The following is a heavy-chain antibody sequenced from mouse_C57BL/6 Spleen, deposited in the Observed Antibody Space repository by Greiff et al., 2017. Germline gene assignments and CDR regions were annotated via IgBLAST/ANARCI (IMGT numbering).Heavy chain of an antibody. Sequence: QVQLQQPGAELVKPGASVKLSCKASGYTFTSYWMQWVKQRPGQGLEWIGEIDPSDSYTNYNQKFKGKATLTVDTSSSTAYMQLSSLTSEDSAVYDGARRGYGSSWWYFDVWGTGTTVTVSS. V-gene: IGHV1-50*01. CDR1: GYTFTSYW. CDR2: IDPSDSYT. D-gene: IGHD1-1*01. CDR3: ARRGYGSSWWYFDV. J-gene: IGHJ1*03.